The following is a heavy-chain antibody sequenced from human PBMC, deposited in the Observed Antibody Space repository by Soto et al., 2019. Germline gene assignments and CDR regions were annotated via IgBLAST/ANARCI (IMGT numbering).Heavy chain of an antibody. Sequence: QVQLVQSGAEVKKPGSSVKVSCKASGGTFSSYAISWVRQAPGQGLEWMGGIIPIFGTANYAQKFQGRVTITADESTSTAYMELSSLRSEDTAVYYCARDTKEPFIAVAGTGGYYYYGMDVWGQGTTVTVSS. CDR2: IIPIFGTA. D-gene: IGHD6-19*01. J-gene: IGHJ6*02. CDR1: GGTFSSYA. V-gene: IGHV1-69*01. CDR3: ARDTKEPFIAVAGTGGYYYYGMDV.